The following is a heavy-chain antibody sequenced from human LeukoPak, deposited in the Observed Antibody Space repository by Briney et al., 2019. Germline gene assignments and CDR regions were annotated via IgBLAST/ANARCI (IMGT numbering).Heavy chain of an antibody. D-gene: IGHD4-11*01. CDR3: ARDTTDYTGMY. V-gene: IGHV1-69*01. J-gene: IGHJ4*02. CDR2: IIPIYGAG. CDR1: GGTFSSYV. Sequence: SVKVSCKASGGTFSSYVINWVRQAPGQGLEWMGGIIPIYGAGKSAQKFQDRVTITADESTSTVYMELSSLRSEDTAVYYCARDTTDYTGMYWGQGTLVTVSS.